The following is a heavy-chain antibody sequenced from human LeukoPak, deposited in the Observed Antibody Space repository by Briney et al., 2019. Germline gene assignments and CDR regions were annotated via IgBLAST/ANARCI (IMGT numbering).Heavy chain of an antibody. V-gene: IGHV1-69*13. CDR3: ATRYCSGGSCYPTPLDY. CDR1: GVTFSSYA. J-gene: IGHJ4*02. Sequence: SVKVSCKASGVTFSSYAISRVRQAPGQGLEWMGGIIPIFGTANYAQKFQGRVTITADESTSTAYMELSSLRSEDTAVYYCATRYCSGGSCYPTPLDYWGQGTLVTVSS. CDR2: IIPIFGTA. D-gene: IGHD2-15*01.